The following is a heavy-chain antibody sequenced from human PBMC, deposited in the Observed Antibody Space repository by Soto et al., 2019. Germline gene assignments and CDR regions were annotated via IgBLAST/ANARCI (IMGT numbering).Heavy chain of an antibody. V-gene: IGHV1-18*01. Sequence: SVKVSYKTSCYSFISYPIAWVRQAPGQGLEWLGWISPDDGNTEYEQKFQGRVTMTADTLTNNAYMELRSLKYDDTAVYYCARVEAPFGESLHWGQGTPVTVSS. CDR1: CYSFISYP. J-gene: IGHJ4*02. CDR3: ARVEAPFGESLH. CDR2: ISPDDGNT. D-gene: IGHD3-10*01.